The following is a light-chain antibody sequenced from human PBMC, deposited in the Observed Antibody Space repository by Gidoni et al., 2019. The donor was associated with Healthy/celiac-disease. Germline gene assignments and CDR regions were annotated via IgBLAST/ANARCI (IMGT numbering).Light chain of an antibody. CDR2: EVS. V-gene: IGLV2-14*01. CDR3: SSYTSSSTRGV. Sequence: QSALTQPASVSGSPGQSITISCTGTSSDVGGYNYVSWYQQHPGKATKLMIYEVSNRPSGVSNRFSGSKSCNTASLTISGLQAEDEADYYCSSYTSSSTRGVFGGGTKLTVL. J-gene: IGLJ2*01. CDR1: SSDVGGYNY.